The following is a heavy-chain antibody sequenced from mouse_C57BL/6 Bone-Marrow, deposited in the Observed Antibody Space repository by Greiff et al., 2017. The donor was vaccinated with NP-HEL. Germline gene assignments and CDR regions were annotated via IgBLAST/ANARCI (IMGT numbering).Heavy chain of an antibody. J-gene: IGHJ3*01. CDR2: IYPRSGNN. CDR3: ARGGDGSSSWFAY. Sequence: VQLQQSGAELARPGASVKLSCKASGYTFTSYGISWVKQRTGQGLEWIGEIYPRSGNNYYNEKFKGKATLTADTTSSTAYMELRSLTSEDSSVYFCARGGDGSSSWFAYWGQGTLVTVSA. V-gene: IGHV1-81*01. CDR1: GYTFTSYG. D-gene: IGHD1-1*01.